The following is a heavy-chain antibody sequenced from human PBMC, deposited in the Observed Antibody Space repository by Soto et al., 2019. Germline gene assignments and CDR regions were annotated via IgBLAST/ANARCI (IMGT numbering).Heavy chain of an antibody. D-gene: IGHD4-17*01. V-gene: IGHV3-64*01. CDR1: GFTFSSYA. Sequence: GGSLRLSCAASGFTFSSYAMHWVRQAPGKGLEYVSAISSNGGSTYYANSVKGRFTISRDNSKNTLYLQMGSLRAEDMAVYYCARDQHRYDYGDYDPGSMSSESSGGNYYYMDVWGKGTTATVSS. CDR3: ARDQHRYDYGDYDPGSMSSESSGGNYYYMDV. CDR2: ISSNGGST. J-gene: IGHJ6*03.